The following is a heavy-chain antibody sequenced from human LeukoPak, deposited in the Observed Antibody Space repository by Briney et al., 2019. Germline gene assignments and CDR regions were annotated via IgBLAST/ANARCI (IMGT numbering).Heavy chain of an antibody. V-gene: IGHV3-7*05. D-gene: IGHD3-10*01. CDR3: VRGSSGTAVRGISWAWFDP. CDR2: IKQEGSEK. Sequence: GGSLRLSCAASGFTFRTYWMTWVRQAPGKGLEWVANIKQEGSEKYYVDSEKGRFTISRDNAKKSLFLQMNSLRPEDTAVYYCVRGSSGTAVRGISWAWFDPWGQGTLVTVSS. J-gene: IGHJ5*02. CDR1: GFTFRTYW.